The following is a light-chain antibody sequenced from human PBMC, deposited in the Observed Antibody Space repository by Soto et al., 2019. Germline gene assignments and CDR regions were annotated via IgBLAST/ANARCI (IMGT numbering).Light chain of an antibody. V-gene: IGLV1-40*01. CDR2: GNS. CDR3: QSYDSSLSGYV. Sequence: QSVLTQSPSVSGAPGQRVTISCTGSSSNIGANYDVHWYQQLPETAPKLLIYGNSNRASGVPDRFSGSKSGTSASLAITGLQAEDEADYYCQSYDSSLSGYVFGTGTQLTVL. J-gene: IGLJ1*01. CDR1: SSNIGANYD.